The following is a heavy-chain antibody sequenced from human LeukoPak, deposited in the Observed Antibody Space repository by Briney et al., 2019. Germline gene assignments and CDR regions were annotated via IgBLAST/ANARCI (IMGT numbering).Heavy chain of an antibody. CDR2: INHSGST. Sequence: SETLSLTCTVSGGSITSTLYYWGWIRQPPGKGLEWIGEINHSGSTNYNPSLKSRVTISVDTSKNQFSLKLSSVTAADTAVYYCARQAYCGGDCLYYFDYWGQGTLVTVSS. J-gene: IGHJ4*02. D-gene: IGHD2-21*01. CDR3: ARQAYCGGDCLYYFDY. CDR1: GGSITSTLYY. V-gene: IGHV4-39*01.